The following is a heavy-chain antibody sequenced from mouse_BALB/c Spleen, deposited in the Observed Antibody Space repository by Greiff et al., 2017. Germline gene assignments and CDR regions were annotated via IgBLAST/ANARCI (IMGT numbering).Heavy chain of an antibody. D-gene: IGHD2-1*01. J-gene: IGHJ3*01. CDR3: ARASGYGNYVAY. V-gene: IGHV5-6-5*01. CDR1: GFTFSSYA. Sequence: EVKLVESGGGLVKPGGSLKLSCAASGFTFSSYAMSWVRQTPEKRLEWVASISSGGSTYYPDSVKGRFTISRYNARNILYLQMSSLRSEDTAMYYCARASGYGNYVAYWGQGTLVTVSA. CDR2: ISSGGST.